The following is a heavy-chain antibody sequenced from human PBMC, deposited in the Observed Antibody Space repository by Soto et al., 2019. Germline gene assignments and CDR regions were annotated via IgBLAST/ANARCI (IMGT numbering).Heavy chain of an antibody. CDR1: GFTFSSYS. D-gene: IGHD4-17*01. CDR3: ARANYGDYGIDY. CDR2: ISTSSSTI. J-gene: IGHJ4*02. V-gene: IGHV3-48*01. Sequence: GSLRLSCAASGFTFSSYSMNWVRQAPGKGLECVSCISTSSSTIYYADSVKGRFTISRDNAKNSLYLQMNSLRAEDTAVYYCARANYGDYGIDYWGQGTLVPVSS.